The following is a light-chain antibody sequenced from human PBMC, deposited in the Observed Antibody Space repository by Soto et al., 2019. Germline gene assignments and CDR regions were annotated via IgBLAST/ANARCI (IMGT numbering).Light chain of an antibody. J-gene: IGKJ3*01. CDR1: QSFSSSY. Sequence: EIVLTQSPGTLSLSPGERATLSCRASQSFSSSYLAWYQQKPGQAPRLLIYGESSRATGIPERFSGSGSGTDFTLTISRLEPEDFAVYYCRQYGSSPFTFGPGTKVDIK. V-gene: IGKV3-20*01. CDR3: RQYGSSPFT. CDR2: GES.